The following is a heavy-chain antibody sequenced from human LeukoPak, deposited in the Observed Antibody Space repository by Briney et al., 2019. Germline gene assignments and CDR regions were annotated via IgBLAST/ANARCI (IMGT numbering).Heavy chain of an antibody. Sequence: GGSLRLSCAASGFTFTGYWMHWVRQPPGKGLVWVSRITGDGSSTTYADSVKGRFTISRDNAKSTLYLQMISLRAEDTAVYYCARDTGGYFDLWGRGTLVTVSS. J-gene: IGHJ2*01. V-gene: IGHV3-74*01. CDR2: ITGDGSST. D-gene: IGHD4-17*01. CDR1: GFTFTGYW. CDR3: ARDTGGYFDL.